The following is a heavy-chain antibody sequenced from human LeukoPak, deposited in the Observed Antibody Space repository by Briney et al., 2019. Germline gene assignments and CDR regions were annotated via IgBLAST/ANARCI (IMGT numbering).Heavy chain of an antibody. CDR2: IYYSGST. CDR3: ARGDHYGDYVFDY. CDR1: GGSISSGGYY. D-gene: IGHD4-17*01. V-gene: IGHV4-31*03. Sequence: SETLSLTCTVSGGSISSGGYYWSWIRQHPGKGLEWIGYIYYSGSTYYNPSLKSRVTISVDTSKNQFSLKLSSVTAADTAVYYCARGDHYGDYVFDYWGQGTLVTVSS. J-gene: IGHJ4*02.